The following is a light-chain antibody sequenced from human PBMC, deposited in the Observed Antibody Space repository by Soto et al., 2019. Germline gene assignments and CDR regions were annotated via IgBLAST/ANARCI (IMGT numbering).Light chain of an antibody. CDR2: VNSDGSH. Sequence: QSVLTQSPSASASLGASVKLTCTLSSGHSSYAIAWHQQQPEKGPRYLMKVNSDGSHSKGDGIPDRFSGSSSGAERYFTISSRQSEDEADYYCQTWGTAYVLFGGGTKVTVL. V-gene: IGLV4-69*01. CDR3: QTWGTAYVL. CDR1: SGHSSYA. J-gene: IGLJ2*01.